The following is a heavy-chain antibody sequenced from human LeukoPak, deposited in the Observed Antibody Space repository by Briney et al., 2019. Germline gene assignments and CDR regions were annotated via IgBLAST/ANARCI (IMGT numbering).Heavy chain of an antibody. J-gene: IGHJ3*02. V-gene: IGHV4-34*01. CDR2: INHSGST. CDR3: ARTNGRRGAFDI. D-gene: IGHD1-1*01. CDR1: GGSFSGYY. Sequence: PSETLSLTCTVYGGSFSGYYWSWIRQPSGKGLEWIGEINHSGSTNYNPSLKSRVTISVDTSKNQFSLKLSSVTAADTAVYYCARTNGRRGAFDIWGQGTMVTVSS.